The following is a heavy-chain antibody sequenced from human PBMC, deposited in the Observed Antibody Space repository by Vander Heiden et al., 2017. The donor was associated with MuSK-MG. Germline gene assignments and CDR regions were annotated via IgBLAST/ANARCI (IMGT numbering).Heavy chain of an antibody. CDR2: ISYDGDNR. D-gene: IGHD4-17*01. CDR1: GFTFTDYG. V-gene: IGHV3-30*18. CDR3: TKDSSTYGDFDK. Sequence: QVQLVASGGGVVQPGRSLRLSCAASGFTFTDYGMHWVRQAPGKGLEWVAGISYDGDNRYYGDSVKGRVTISRDNSKNTLYLQMNSLRGEDTAVYFCTKDSSTYGDFDKWGQGTLVTVSA. J-gene: IGHJ4*02.